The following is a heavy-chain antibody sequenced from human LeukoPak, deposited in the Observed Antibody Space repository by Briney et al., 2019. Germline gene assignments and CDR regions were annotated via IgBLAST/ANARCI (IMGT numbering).Heavy chain of an antibody. CDR1: GGSFSGYY. Sequence: SETLSLTCAVYGGSFSGYYWSWIRQPPGKGLEGIGEINHSGSTNYNPSLKSRVTISVDTSKNQFSLKLSSPTAAATAVYYCPRGRSRSSTSCSVPYYYYYMDVWGKGTTVTVSS. J-gene: IGHJ6*03. CDR3: PRGRSRSSTSCSVPYYYYYMDV. V-gene: IGHV4-34*01. D-gene: IGHD2-2*01. CDR2: INHSGST.